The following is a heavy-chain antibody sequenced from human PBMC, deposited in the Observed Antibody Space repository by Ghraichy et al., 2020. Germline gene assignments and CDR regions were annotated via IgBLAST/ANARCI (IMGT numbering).Heavy chain of an antibody. D-gene: IGHD4-11*01. CDR1: GFTVSSNY. V-gene: IGHV3-53*01. CDR2: IYSGGST. CDR3: ARGVTSYYYYGMDV. J-gene: IGHJ6*02. Sequence: LSLTCAASGFTVSSNYMSWVRQAPGKGLEWVSVIYSGGSTYYADSVKGRFTISRDNSKNTLYLQMNSLRAEDTAVYYCARGVTSYYYYGMDVWGQGTTVTVSS.